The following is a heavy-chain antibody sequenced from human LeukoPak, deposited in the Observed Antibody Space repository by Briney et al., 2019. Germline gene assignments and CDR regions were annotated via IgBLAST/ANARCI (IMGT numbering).Heavy chain of an antibody. D-gene: IGHD6-19*01. CDR2: IYHSGST. J-gene: IGHJ4*02. Sequence: SETLSLTCTVSGYSISSGYYWGWIRQPPGKGLEWIGSIYHSGSTYYNPSLKSRVTISVDTSKNQFSLKMSSVSAADTAVYYWARVIYSSGWYFDYWGQGTLVTVSS. CDR1: GYSISSGYY. CDR3: ARVIYSSGWYFDY. V-gene: IGHV4-38-2*02.